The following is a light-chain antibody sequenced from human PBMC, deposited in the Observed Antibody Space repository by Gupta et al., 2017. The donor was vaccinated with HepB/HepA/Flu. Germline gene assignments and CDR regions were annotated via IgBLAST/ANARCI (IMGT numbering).Light chain of an antibody. CDR1: GSDVADYGY. Sequence: QSALTQSASVSGSPGPSITISCTVTGSDVADYGYFSWYRQHPGKAPELVIYDVTDRPSGISNRFSGSKSGDTAALTISGPQVADEAHYYSTSYTRRNTIVFGTGTQVTVL. V-gene: IGLV2-14*03. CDR3: TSYTRRNTIV. J-gene: IGLJ1*01. CDR2: DVT.